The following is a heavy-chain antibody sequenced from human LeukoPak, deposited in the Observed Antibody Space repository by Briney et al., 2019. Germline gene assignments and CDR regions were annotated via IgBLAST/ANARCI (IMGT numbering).Heavy chain of an antibody. D-gene: IGHD3-10*01. J-gene: IGHJ6*03. CDR1: GFTFSNAW. V-gene: IGHV3-15*01. Sequence: GGSLRLSCAASGFTFSNAWMSWVRQAPGKGLEWVGRIKSKTDGGTTDYAAPVKGRFTISRDDSKNTLYLQMNSLKTEDTAVYYCTTFISEFATYYYYYMDVWGKGTTVTISS. CDR2: IKSKTDGGTT. CDR3: TTFISEFATYYYYYMDV.